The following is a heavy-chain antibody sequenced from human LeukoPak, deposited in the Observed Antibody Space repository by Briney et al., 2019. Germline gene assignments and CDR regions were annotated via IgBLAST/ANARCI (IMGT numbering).Heavy chain of an antibody. CDR1: GASITNSY. CDR3: ASGAHLGYSGYAYFGF. V-gene: IGHV4-59*12. Sequence: SETLSLTCTVSGASITNSYWNWVRQPPGKGLEWIGTIYYSGSAYYNPSLKSRVTISVDTSKNQFSLRLSSVTAADTAVYYCASGAHLGYSGYAYFGFWGQGTLVTVSS. J-gene: IGHJ4*02. D-gene: IGHD5-12*01. CDR2: IYYSGSA.